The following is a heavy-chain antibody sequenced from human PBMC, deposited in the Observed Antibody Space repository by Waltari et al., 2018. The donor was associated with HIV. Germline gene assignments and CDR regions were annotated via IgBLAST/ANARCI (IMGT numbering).Heavy chain of an antibody. CDR2: IDPFSSYP. CDR1: GYTFTNYW. CDR3: ARLFYYDTTGYINNAFDI. Sequence: EVQLVQSGAEVRKSGESLKISCKASGYTFTNYWIAWVRKMSGEGLEWMGFIDPFSSYPRYNPSFDGQSTNSADKALATAYLEWNNLNASDAAIYYCARLFYYDTTGYINNAFDIWGQGTVVTVS. V-gene: IGHV5-51*03. J-gene: IGHJ3*02. D-gene: IGHD3-22*01.